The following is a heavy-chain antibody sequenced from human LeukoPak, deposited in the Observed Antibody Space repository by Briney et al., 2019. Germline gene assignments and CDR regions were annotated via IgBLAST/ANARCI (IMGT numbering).Heavy chain of an antibody. CDR1: GGSISSSSYY. CDR2: IYYSGST. Sequence: PSETLSLTCTVSGGSISSSSYYWGWIRQPPGKGLEWIGSIYYSGSTYYNPSLKSRVTISVDTSKNQFSLKLSSVTAADTAVYYCARVRKAWYAFDIWGQGTMVTVSS. V-gene: IGHV4-39*07. D-gene: IGHD2-15*01. CDR3: ARVRKAWYAFDI. J-gene: IGHJ3*02.